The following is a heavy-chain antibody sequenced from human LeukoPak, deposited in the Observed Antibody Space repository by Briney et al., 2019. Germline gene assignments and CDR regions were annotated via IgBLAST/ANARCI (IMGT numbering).Heavy chain of an antibody. D-gene: IGHD3-22*01. CDR2: ISYDGSNK. CDR1: GFTFGSYG. J-gene: IGHJ4*02. CDR3: AKPGSSGYYSHFVY. Sequence: GGSLRLSCAASGFTFGSYGMHWVRQAPGKGLEWVAVISYDGSNKYYADSVKGRFTISRDNSKNTLYLQMNSLRAEDTAVYYCAKPGSSGYYSHFVYWGQGTLVTVSS. V-gene: IGHV3-30*18.